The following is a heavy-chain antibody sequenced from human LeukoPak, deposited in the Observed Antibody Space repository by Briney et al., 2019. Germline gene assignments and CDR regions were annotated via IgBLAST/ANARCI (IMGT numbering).Heavy chain of an antibody. D-gene: IGHD2-8*01. V-gene: IGHV3-33*01. CDR1: GFTFSSYG. Sequence: GMSLRLSCAASGFTFSSYGMHWVRQAPGKGLEWVAVIWYDGSIKYYGDSVRGRFTISRDNPKNTLYLQMNSLRAEDTAVYYCARDRCTNGACYYDYWGQGTLVTVSS. CDR2: IWYDGSIK. J-gene: IGHJ4*02. CDR3: ARDRCTNGACYYDY.